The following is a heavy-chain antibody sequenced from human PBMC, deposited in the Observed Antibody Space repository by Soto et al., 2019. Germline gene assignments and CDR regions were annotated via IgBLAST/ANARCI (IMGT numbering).Heavy chain of an antibody. Sequence: PSETLSLTCTVSGGSISSGGYYWSWIRQHPGKGLEWIGYTHYSRSAYYNPSLKGRVTISLDTSKRQFSLRLSSVTAADTAAYYCARLHGTGSYYHYYYGIDVWGQGTTVTV. CDR2: THYSRSA. CDR1: GGSISSGGYY. D-gene: IGHD3-10*01. J-gene: IGHJ6*02. V-gene: IGHV4-31*03. CDR3: ARLHGTGSYYHYYYGIDV.